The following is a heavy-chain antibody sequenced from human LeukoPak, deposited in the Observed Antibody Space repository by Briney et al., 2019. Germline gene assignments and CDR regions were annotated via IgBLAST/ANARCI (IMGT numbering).Heavy chain of an antibody. V-gene: IGHV4-4*07. D-gene: IGHD3-22*01. CDR2: IYTSGST. CDR1: GGSISSYY. Sequence: SETLSLTCTVSGGSISSYYWSWIRQPAGKGLEWIGRIYTSGSTNYNPSLKSRVTMSVDTSKNQFSLKLSSVTAADTAVYYCARNDYYDSSGTNWFDPWGQGTLVTVSS. J-gene: IGHJ5*02. CDR3: ARNDYYDSSGTNWFDP.